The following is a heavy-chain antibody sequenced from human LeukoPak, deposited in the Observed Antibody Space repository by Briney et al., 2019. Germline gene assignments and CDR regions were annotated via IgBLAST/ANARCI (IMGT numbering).Heavy chain of an antibody. V-gene: IGHV3-74*01. Sequence: PGGSLRLSCAASGFTLSNYWMHWVRQAPGKGLVWVSRINSDGINTSYADSVKGRFTISRDNAKNTLNLQMNSLRAEDTAVYYCARDLGQYYDTSDNWFDPWGRGTLVTVSS. J-gene: IGHJ5*02. D-gene: IGHD3-22*01. CDR3: ARDLGQYYDTSDNWFDP. CDR2: INSDGINT. CDR1: GFTLSNYW.